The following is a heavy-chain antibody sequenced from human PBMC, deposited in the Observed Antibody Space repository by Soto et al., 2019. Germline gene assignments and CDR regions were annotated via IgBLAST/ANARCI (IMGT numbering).Heavy chain of an antibody. V-gene: IGHV5-51*01. CDR3: ARRLLPGEHGAVSMLRAPYDAFDI. J-gene: IGHJ3*02. Sequence: PGESLKISCKGSGYSFTSYWIGWVRQMPGKGLEWMGIIYPGDSDTRYSPSLQGQVTISADKSISTAYLQWSSLKASDTAMYYCARRLLPGEHGAVSMLRAPYDAFDIWGQGTMVTVSS. CDR2: IYPGDSDT. D-gene: IGHD2-21*01. CDR1: GYSFTSYW.